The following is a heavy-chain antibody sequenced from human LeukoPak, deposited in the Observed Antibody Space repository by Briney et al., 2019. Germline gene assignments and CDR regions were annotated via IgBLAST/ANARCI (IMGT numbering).Heavy chain of an antibody. CDR1: GYTFTGYY. CDR3: AREGEMATITEDYYFDY. V-gene: IGHV1-2*02. D-gene: IGHD5-24*01. CDR2: INPNSGGT. Sequence: ALVKVSCKASGYTFTGYYMHWVRQAPGQGLEWMGWINPNSGGTNYAQKFQGRVTMTRDASISTAYMELSRLRSDDTAVYYCAREGEMATITEDYYFDYWGQGTLVTVSS. J-gene: IGHJ4*02.